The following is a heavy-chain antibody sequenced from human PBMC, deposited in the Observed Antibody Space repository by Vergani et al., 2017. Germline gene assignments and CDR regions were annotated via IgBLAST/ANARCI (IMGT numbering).Heavy chain of an antibody. D-gene: IGHD4-17*01. CDR2: IWYDGSNK. CDR3: TTAAYGDYGRPDLGGMDV. J-gene: IGHJ6*02. V-gene: IGHV3-33*01. CDR1: GFTFSSYG. Sequence: QVQLVESGGGVVQPGRSLRLSCAASGFTFSSYGMHWVRQAPGKGLEWVAVIWYDGSNKYYADSVKGRFTISRDNSKNTLYLQMNSLRAEDTAVYYCTTAAYGDYGRPDLGGMDVWGQGTTVTVSS.